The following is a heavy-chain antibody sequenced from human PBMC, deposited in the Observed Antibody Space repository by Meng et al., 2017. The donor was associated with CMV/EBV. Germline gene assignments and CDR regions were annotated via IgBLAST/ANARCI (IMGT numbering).Heavy chain of an antibody. D-gene: IGHD3-22*01. Sequence: GPRQQWGAGLLKPLAIVALTCAVYGGSFSGYYWSWIRQRAGKGLEWIGGLNHSGSTNYHPFLKRRVTISVDTSKNQFSLKLSSVTFAETGVYYCAGRGVRSSGYYYAFDYWGQGTLVTVSS. CDR3: AGRGVRSSGYYYAFDY. J-gene: IGHJ4*02. V-gene: IGHV4-34*01. CDR1: GGSFSGYY. CDR2: LNHSGST.